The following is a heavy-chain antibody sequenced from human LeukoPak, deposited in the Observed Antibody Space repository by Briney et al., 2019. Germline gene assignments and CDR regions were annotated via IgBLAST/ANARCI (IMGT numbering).Heavy chain of an antibody. CDR2: ISGNGDST. D-gene: IGHD5-18*01. CDR1: GFTFSSYA. J-gene: IGHJ4*02. V-gene: IGHV3-23*01. Sequence: GGSLRLSCAASGFTFSSYAMSSVLQAPGKGLWLVSAISGNGDSTDFADSVRGRFTISRDNSKNTLYLQMNSLRAEDTAVYYCAKDHGYNYGYNSYWGQGTLVTVSS. CDR3: AKDHGYNYGYNSY.